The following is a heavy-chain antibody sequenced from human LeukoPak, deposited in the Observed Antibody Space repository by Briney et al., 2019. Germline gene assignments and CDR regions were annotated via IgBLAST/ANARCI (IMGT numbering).Heavy chain of an antibody. CDR1: GYAFSDYY. CDR3: ARGGPQWLVLRKRFYFDS. D-gene: IGHD6-19*01. Sequence: ASVKVSCKASGYAFSDYYMHWVRQAPGQGLEWMGIISPSGGGTGYAQNFQGRVTMTRDTSTSTAYMELSSLRSEDTAVYFCARGGPQWLVLRKRFYFDSWGQGTLVTVSS. CDR2: ISPSGGGT. V-gene: IGHV1-46*01. J-gene: IGHJ4*02.